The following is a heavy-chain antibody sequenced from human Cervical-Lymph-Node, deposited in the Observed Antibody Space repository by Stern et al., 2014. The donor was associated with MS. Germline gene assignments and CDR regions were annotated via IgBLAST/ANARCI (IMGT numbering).Heavy chain of an antibody. V-gene: IGHV3-30*18. CDR2: ISYDGTYT. CDR3: AKDFHSFVRWPTSSFEI. CDR1: GFSFSDYG. Sequence: VQLVESGGGVVQPGRSLRLSCAASGFSFSDYGMDWVRQAPGKGLEWVAVISYDGTYTDYAASVKGRFTISRDNSKNILYLEMGSPRPEDTAAYYCAKDFHSFVRWPTSSFEIWGQGTLVTVSS. D-gene: IGHD4-23*01. J-gene: IGHJ4*02.